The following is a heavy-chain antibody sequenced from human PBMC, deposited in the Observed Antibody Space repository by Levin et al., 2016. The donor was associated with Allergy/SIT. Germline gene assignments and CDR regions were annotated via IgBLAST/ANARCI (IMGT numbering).Heavy chain of an antibody. D-gene: IGHD6-19*01. V-gene: IGHV4-59*01. CDR2: IYYSGST. Sequence: WIRQPPGKGLEWIGYIYYSGSTNYNPSLKSRVTISVDTSKNQFSLKLSSVTAADTAVYYCARSYSSGWYGVFKFDYWGQGTLVTVSS. CDR3: ARSYSSGWYGVFKFDY. J-gene: IGHJ4*02.